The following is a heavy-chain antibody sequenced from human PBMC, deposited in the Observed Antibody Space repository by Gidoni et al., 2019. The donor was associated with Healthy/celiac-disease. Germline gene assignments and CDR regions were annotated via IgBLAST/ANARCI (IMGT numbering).Heavy chain of an antibody. V-gene: IGHV4-34*01. CDR1: GGSFSGYY. J-gene: IGHJ4*02. CDR3: ARARGYDYVWGSVSGNYFDY. Sequence: QVQLQQWGAGLLKPSETLSLTCAVYGGSFSGYYCSWIRHPPGKGLEWIGEINHSGSPNYNPSLKSRVTISVDTSKNQFSLKLSSVTAADTAVYYCARARGYDYVWGSVSGNYFDYWGQGTLVTVSS. D-gene: IGHD3-16*01. CDR2: INHSGSP.